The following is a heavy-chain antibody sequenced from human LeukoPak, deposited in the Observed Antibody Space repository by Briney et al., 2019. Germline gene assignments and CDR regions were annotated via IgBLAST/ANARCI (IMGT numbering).Heavy chain of an antibody. J-gene: IGHJ4*02. D-gene: IGHD6-13*01. V-gene: IGHV4-39*07. Sequence: NTSETLSLTCTVSGGSIDSTNYYWGWIRQPPGKGLEWIGSIYYSGSTYYNPSLKSPVTISVDTSKNQFSLKLSSVTAADTAVYYCAKGIVATIFGTKGIAAAGNIDYWGQGTLVTVSS. CDR2: IYYSGST. CDR3: AKGIVATIFGTKGIAAAGNIDY. CDR1: GGSIDSTNYY.